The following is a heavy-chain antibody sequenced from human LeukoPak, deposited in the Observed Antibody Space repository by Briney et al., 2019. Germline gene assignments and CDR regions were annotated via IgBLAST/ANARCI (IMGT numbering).Heavy chain of an antibody. V-gene: IGHV1-69*13. CDR3: ARTKSDYDILTGPRPYYFDY. J-gene: IGHJ4*02. Sequence: ASVKVSCKASGGTFSSYAISWVRQAPGQGLEWMGGIIPIFGTANYAQKFQGRVTITADESTSTAYMELSSLRSEDTAVYYCARTKSDYDILTGPRPYYFDYWGQGTLVTVSS. D-gene: IGHD3-9*01. CDR1: GGTFSSYA. CDR2: IIPIFGTA.